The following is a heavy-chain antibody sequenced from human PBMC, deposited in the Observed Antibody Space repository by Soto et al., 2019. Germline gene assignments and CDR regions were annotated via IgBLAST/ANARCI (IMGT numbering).Heavy chain of an antibody. D-gene: IGHD1-7*01. CDR3: ASITGTQGHI. V-gene: IGHV5-10-1*01. Sequence: PGESLKISCKGSGYSFTSYWISWVRQMPGKGPEWMGRIDPSDSYTNYSPSFQGHVTISADKSISTAYLQWSSLKASDTAMYYCASITGTQGHIWGQGTMVTVSS. J-gene: IGHJ3*02. CDR2: IDPSDSYT. CDR1: GYSFTSYW.